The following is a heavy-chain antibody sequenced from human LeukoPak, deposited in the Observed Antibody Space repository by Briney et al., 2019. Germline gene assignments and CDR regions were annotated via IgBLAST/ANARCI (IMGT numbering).Heavy chain of an antibody. D-gene: IGHD3-10*01. CDR3: ARGGLVRGSLNSLTGFDF. J-gene: IGHJ3*01. CDR2: TYYRSKWYN. Sequence: SQTLSLTCAISGDSVSSKTAGWNWIRQSPSRGLEWLGRTYYRSKWYNDDAVSVEGRITINPDTAKNQFSLQLNSVTPEDTALYYCARGGLVRGSLNSLTGFDFWGQGTMVTVSS. V-gene: IGHV6-1*01. CDR1: GDSVSSKTAG.